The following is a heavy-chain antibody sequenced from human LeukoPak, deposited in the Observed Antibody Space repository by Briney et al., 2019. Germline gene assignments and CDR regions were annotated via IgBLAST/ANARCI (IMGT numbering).Heavy chain of an antibody. CDR1: GGSFSGYY. Sequence: SETLSLTCAVYGGSFSGYYWSWLRQPPGKGLEWIGEINHSGSTNYNPSLKSRVTISVDTSKNQFSLKLSSVTAADTAVYYCAREGVVTAIRWFDPWGQGTLVTVSS. CDR2: INHSGST. J-gene: IGHJ5*02. D-gene: IGHD2-21*02. CDR3: AREGVVTAIRWFDP. V-gene: IGHV4-34*01.